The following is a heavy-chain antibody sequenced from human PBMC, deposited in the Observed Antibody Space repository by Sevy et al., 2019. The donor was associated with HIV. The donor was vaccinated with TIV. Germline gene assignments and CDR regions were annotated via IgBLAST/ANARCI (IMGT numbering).Heavy chain of an antibody. CDR2: INPNSGGT. Sequence: ASVKVSCKASGYTFTGYYMHWVRQAPGQGLEWMGWINPNSGGTNYAQKFQGRVTMTRDTSMSTAYMELSRLRSDDTAVYYCARVVVAYYDSSGYYDAFDIRGQGTMVTVSS. D-gene: IGHD3-22*01. V-gene: IGHV1-2*02. J-gene: IGHJ3*02. CDR1: GYTFTGYY. CDR3: ARVVVAYYDSSGYYDAFDI.